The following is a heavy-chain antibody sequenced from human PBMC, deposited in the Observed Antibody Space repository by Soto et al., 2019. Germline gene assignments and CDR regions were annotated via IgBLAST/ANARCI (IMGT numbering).Heavy chain of an antibody. V-gene: IGHV4-30-2*01. CDR3: ASASHVPHY. Sequence: QLQLQESGSGLVKPSQTLSLTCAVSGGSISSGGYSWSWIRQPPGKGLEWIGYISHSGSTYYNPSLKSRVTISVDSSKNQFSLKLSSLTAADTAMYYYASASHVPHYWGQRTLVTVSS. CDR1: GGSISSGGYS. J-gene: IGHJ4*02. D-gene: IGHD6-6*01. CDR2: ISHSGST.